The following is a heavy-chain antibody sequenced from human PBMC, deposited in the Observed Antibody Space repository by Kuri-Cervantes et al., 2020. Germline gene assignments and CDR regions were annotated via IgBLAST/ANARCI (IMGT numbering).Heavy chain of an antibody. J-gene: IGHJ4*02. CDR1: GYTFTSYA. CDR2: INAGNGNT. Sequence: ASVKVSCKASGYTFTSYAMHWVRQAPGQRLEWMGWINAGNGNTKYSQNFQDRVTITRDTSASTAYMELSSLRSEDTAVYYCARKTTYGSSWNFDYWGQGTLVTVSS. D-gene: IGHD6-13*01. CDR3: ARKTTYGSSWNFDY. V-gene: IGHV1-3*01.